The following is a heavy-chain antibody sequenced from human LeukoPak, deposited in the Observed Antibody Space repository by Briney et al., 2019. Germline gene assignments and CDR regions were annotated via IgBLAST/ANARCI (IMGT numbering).Heavy chain of an antibody. CDR1: GFTLDAFA. V-gene: IGHV3-43*02. D-gene: IGHD1-26*01. CDR3: ATWAFYHSLDV. CDR2: IDKDGRKT. Sequence: GGSLRLSCAASGFTLDAFAMHWVRQAPGKGLEWVSLIDKDGRKTYYAGSVKGRFTISRDNSKNSLYLQMNSLRTEDTALYYCATWAFYHSLDVWGRGATVIVSS. J-gene: IGHJ6*02.